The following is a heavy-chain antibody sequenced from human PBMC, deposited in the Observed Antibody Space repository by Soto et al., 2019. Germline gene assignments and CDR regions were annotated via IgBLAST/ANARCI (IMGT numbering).Heavy chain of an antibody. J-gene: IGHJ6*02. CDR3: ASSGYYYDSSGYPDYYYYYGMDV. Sequence: GASVKVSCKASGGTFSSYAISWVRQAPGQGLEWMGGIIPIFGTANYAQKFQGRVTITADESTSTAYMELSSLRSEDTAVYYCASSGYYYDSSGYPDYYYYYGMDVWGQGTTVT. CDR2: IIPIFGTA. V-gene: IGHV1-69*13. CDR1: GGTFSSYA. D-gene: IGHD3-22*01.